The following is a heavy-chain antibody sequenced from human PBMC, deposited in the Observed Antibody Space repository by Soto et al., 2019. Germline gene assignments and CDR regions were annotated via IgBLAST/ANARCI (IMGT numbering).Heavy chain of an antibody. D-gene: IGHD3-16*02. Sequence: SETLSLTCTVSGGSISSSSYYWGWIRQPPGKGLEWIGSIYYSGSTYYNPSLKSRVTISVDTSKNQFSLKLSSVTAADTAVYYCARHARYDYIWGSYRPYYFDYWGQGTLVTVSS. J-gene: IGHJ4*02. CDR3: ARHARYDYIWGSYRPYYFDY. CDR2: IYYSGST. V-gene: IGHV4-39*01. CDR1: GGSISSSSYY.